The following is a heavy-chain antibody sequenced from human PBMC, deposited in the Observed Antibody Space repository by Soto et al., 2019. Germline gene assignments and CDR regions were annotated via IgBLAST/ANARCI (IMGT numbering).Heavy chain of an antibody. Sequence: ESGGGLVQPGGSLRLSCAASGFTFSNFAMSWVRQAPGKGLEWVSTISGGGDRPYYADSVRGRFTISRDNSKDTLYVQMNRLRAEDTAVYYCAKAPLWYGTGSGYFDDWGQGILVTVSS. CDR1: GFTFSNFA. D-gene: IGHD3-10*01. V-gene: IGHV3-23*01. J-gene: IGHJ4*02. CDR3: AKAPLWYGTGSGYFDD. CDR2: ISGGGDRP.